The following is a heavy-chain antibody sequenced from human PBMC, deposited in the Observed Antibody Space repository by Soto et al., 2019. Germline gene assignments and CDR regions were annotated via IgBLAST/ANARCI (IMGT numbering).Heavy chain of an antibody. CDR2: ISGSGGST. Sequence: RSDGRNFVRQAQGEGLEWVSAISGSGGSTNYADSVKGRFTISRDNAKNTLYLQMNSLRAEDTAIFYFAKGKSQYQIDLLYACLLTRSSDL. CDR1: RSDG. J-gene: IGHJ2*01. CDR3: AKGKSQYQIDLLYACLLTRSSDL. D-gene: IGHD2-2*01. V-gene: IGHV3-23*01.